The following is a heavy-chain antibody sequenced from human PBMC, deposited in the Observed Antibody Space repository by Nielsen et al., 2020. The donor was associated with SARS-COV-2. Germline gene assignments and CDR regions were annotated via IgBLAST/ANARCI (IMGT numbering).Heavy chain of an antibody. J-gene: IGHJ5*02. D-gene: IGHD2-2*01. CDR3: ARMAGSCTSASCYPTGWFDP. Sequence: GESLKISCAASGFTFSSYWMHWVRQDPGMGLVWVSRIDGDGSRTAYAASVEGRFTISRDNGKNTVYLQMNSLRAEDTGLYFCARMAGSCTSASCYPTGWFDPWGQGTLVTSPQ. V-gene: IGHV3-74*01. CDR1: GFTFSSYW. CDR2: IDGDGSRT.